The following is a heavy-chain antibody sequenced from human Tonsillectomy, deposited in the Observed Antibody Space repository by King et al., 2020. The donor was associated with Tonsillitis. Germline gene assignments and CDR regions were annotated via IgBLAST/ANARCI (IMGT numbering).Heavy chain of an antibody. CDR2: LFPRDSDT. CDR3: ARQYYMDV. Sequence: QLVQSGAEVKKPGESLKISCKGSGYTFTTYWIGWVRQMPGKGLVCMVILFPRDSDTRYSPSFQGRVTISADKSISTAYLQWSSLKASDTAMYYCARQYYMDVWGKGTTVTVSS. V-gene: IGHV5-51*01. J-gene: IGHJ6*03. CDR1: GYTFTTYW.